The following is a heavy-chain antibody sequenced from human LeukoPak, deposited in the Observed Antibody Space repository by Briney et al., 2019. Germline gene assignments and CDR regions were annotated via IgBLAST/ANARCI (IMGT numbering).Heavy chain of an antibody. V-gene: IGHV4-4*07. Sequence: PSETLSLTCTVSGGSISSYYWSWIRQPAGKGLEWIGRIYTSGSTNYTPSLKSRVTMSVDTSKNQFSLKLSSVTAADTAVYYCARAAYCSSTSCFNWFDPWGQGTLVTVSS. CDR1: GGSISSYY. D-gene: IGHD2-2*01. CDR3: ARAAYCSSTSCFNWFDP. CDR2: IYTSGST. J-gene: IGHJ5*02.